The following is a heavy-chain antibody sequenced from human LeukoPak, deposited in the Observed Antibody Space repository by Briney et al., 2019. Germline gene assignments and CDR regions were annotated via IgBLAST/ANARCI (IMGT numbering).Heavy chain of an antibody. CDR1: GFTFSSYS. CDR3: ARAGSSSWYLVAY. D-gene: IGHD6-13*01. Sequence: PGGSLRLSCAASGFTFSSYSMNWVRQAPGKRLEWVSSISSSSSYIYYADSVKGRFTISRDNAKNSLYLQMNSLRAEDTAVYYCARAGSSSWYLVAYWGQGTLVTVSS. J-gene: IGHJ4*02. V-gene: IGHV3-21*01. CDR2: ISSSSSYI.